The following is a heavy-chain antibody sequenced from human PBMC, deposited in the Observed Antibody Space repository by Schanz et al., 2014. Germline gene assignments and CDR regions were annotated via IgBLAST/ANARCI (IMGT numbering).Heavy chain of an antibody. CDR3: ARDRLECGAECYSVEVFEI. CDR1: GGTFSSFG. V-gene: IGHV1-69*04. CDR2: IIPSLGLA. D-gene: IGHD2-21*01. J-gene: IGHJ4*01. Sequence: QVQLVQSGAEVKKPGASVKVSCKASGGTFSSFGINWVRQAPGQGLEWMGRIIPSLGLAKYEQKFQDKVTITADTSTTTSYMESSGLRSEDTAVYYCARDRLECGAECYSVEVFEIWGHGTLVIVSS.